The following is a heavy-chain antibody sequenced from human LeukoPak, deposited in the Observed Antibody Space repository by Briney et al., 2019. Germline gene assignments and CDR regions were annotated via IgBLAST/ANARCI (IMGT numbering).Heavy chain of an antibody. J-gene: IGHJ4*02. CDR3: ASASIYGYFDY. Sequence: SETPSLTCTFTGGSISRYYRSWIRQPPGKGLEWIGYIYYSGSTNYNPSLKSRVTISVDTSKNQFSLTLSSVTAADTAVYYCASASIYGYFDYWAREPWSPSPQ. D-gene: IGHD4-17*01. CDR2: IYYSGST. V-gene: IGHV4-59*01. CDR1: GGSISRYY.